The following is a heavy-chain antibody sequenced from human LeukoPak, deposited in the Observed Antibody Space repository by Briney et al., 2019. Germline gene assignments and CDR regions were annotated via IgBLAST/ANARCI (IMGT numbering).Heavy chain of an antibody. CDR1: GGSISSGSYY. Sequence: KSSETLSLTCNVSGGSISSGSYYWSWIRQPAGKGLEWIGRIYTSGSTNYNPSLKSRVTISVDTSKNQFSLKLSSVTAADTAVYYCARVVVISGGFDYWGQGTLVTVSS. D-gene: IGHD3-22*01. CDR3: ARVVVISGGFDY. J-gene: IGHJ4*02. V-gene: IGHV4-61*02. CDR2: IYTSGST.